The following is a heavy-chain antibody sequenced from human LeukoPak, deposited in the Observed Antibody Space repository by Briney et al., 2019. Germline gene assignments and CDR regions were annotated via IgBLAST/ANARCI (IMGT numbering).Heavy chain of an antibody. CDR3: ARDRVFDY. J-gene: IGHJ4*02. CDR2: ISSGGST. D-gene: IGHD1-14*01. V-gene: IGHV3-66*02. CDR1: GFTVSSNY. Sequence: SGGSLRLSCAASGFTVSSNYMSWVRQAPGKGLEWVSVISSGGSTYYADSVKGRFTISRDNSKNTLYLQMNSLRAEDTAVYYCARDRVFDYWGQGTLVTVSS.